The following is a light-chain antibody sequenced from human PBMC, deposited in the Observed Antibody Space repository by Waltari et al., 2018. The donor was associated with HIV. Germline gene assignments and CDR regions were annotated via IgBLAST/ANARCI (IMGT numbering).Light chain of an antibody. V-gene: IGKV2-28*01. Sequence: DIAMIQSPDSLAVSPGEPASISCRSSQSLLHPNGQNYLDWYIQRPGQAPELLIYLGSRRASGVPDRIAGSGSGTDFILKISRVEPEDVGVYYCMHGQQTPVFGQGTKVEVK. J-gene: IGKJ1*01. CDR2: LGS. CDR3: MHGQQTPV. CDR1: QSLLHPNGQNY.